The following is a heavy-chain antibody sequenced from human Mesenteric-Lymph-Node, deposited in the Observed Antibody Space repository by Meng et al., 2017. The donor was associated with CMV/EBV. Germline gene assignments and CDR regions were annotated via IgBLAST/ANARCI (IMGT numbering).Heavy chain of an antibody. CDR3: ARSRAQYSSSFPSY. CDR2: THYSGST. Sequence: SETLSLTCTVSGGSISSYYWSWIRQLPGKGLEWIGYTHYSGSTNYNPSLKSRVTISVDTSKNQFSLKLSSVTAADTAVYYCARSRAQYSSSFPSYWGQGTLVTVSS. V-gene: IGHV4-59*01. CDR1: GGSISSYY. D-gene: IGHD6-6*01. J-gene: IGHJ4*02.